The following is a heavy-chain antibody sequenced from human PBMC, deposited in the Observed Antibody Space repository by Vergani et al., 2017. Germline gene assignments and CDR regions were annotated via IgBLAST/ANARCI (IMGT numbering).Heavy chain of an antibody. J-gene: IGHJ6*02. CDR2: ISGSGGST. CDR1: GFTFNHYA. CDR3: AKANPRNSGYDYLDYYHAMDV. D-gene: IGHD5-12*01. V-gene: IGHV3-23*01. Sequence: EVQLLESGGDLVQPGGSLRLSCAASGFTFNHYAMNWVRQAPGKGLEWVSGISGSGGSTYYAGSLKGRFTISRDSSKNTLYLQMNSLSAGDTAVYYCAKANPRNSGYDYLDYYHAMDVGGQGTTVTVSS.